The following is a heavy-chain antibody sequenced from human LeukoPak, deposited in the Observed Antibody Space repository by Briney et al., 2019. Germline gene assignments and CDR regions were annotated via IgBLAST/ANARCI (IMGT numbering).Heavy chain of an antibody. J-gene: IGHJ4*02. V-gene: IGHV3-30*04. CDR2: ISYDGSNK. Sequence: PGGSLRLSCAASGFTFSSYAMRWVRQAPGKGLEWVAGISYDGSNKYYADSVKGRFTVSRDNSKNTLYLQMNSLRAEDTAVYYCARDRLTAALDYWGQGTLVTVSS. D-gene: IGHD6-13*01. CDR3: ARDRLTAALDY. CDR1: GFTFSSYA.